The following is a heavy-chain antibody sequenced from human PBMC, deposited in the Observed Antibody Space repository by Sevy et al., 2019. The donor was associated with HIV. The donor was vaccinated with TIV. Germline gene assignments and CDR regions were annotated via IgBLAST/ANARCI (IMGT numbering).Heavy chain of an antibody. J-gene: IGHJ4*02. D-gene: IGHD3-22*01. V-gene: IGHV3-23*01. Sequence: GESLKISCAASGFTFSSYAMSWVRQAPGKGLEWVSAISGSGGSTYYADSVKGRFTISRDNSKNTLYLQMNSLRAEDTAVYYCAKHRITMIVGVYYFDYWGQGTLVTVSS. CDR2: ISGSGGST. CDR1: GFTFSSYA. CDR3: AKHRITMIVGVYYFDY.